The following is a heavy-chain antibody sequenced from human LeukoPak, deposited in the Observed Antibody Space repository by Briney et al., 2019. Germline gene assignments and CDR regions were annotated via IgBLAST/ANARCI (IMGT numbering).Heavy chain of an antibody. Sequence: KPSETLSLTCTVSGGSISSGSYYWSWIRQPAGKRLEWIGRIYTSGSTNYNPSLKSRVTISVDTSKNQFSLKLSSVTAADTAVYYCARDRRYSYGYDAFDIWGQGTMVTVSS. CDR2: IYTSGST. J-gene: IGHJ3*02. D-gene: IGHD5-18*01. V-gene: IGHV4-61*02. CDR1: GGSISSGSYY. CDR3: ARDRRYSYGYDAFDI.